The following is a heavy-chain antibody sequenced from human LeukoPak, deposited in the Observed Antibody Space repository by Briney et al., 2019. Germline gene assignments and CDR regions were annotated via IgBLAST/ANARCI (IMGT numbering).Heavy chain of an antibody. D-gene: IGHD3-10*01. CDR2: IWHDGSHK. V-gene: IGHV3-33*01. CDR1: GFAFNTYA. CDR3: AREIFGSGSYSDF. J-gene: IGHJ4*02. Sequence: GGSLRLSCAASGFAFNTYAMHWVRQAPGQGLEWVALIWHDGSHKFYSNSVRGQFTISRDNSKNTVSLQVNNLRPEDTAVYYCAREIFGSGSYSDFWGQGTLVTVSS.